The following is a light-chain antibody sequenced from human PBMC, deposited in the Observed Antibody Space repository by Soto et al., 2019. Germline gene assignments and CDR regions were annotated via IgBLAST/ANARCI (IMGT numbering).Light chain of an antibody. V-gene: IGLV1-47*01. Sequence: QSVLTQPPSASGTPGQRVTISCSGGTSNIGGNHVYWCQQLPGTTPKLLIYRSNQRPSGVPDRFSASKSATSASLAISGLQSEDEADYYCAAWDDSLSDMIFGGGTKLTVL. J-gene: IGLJ2*01. CDR3: AAWDDSLSDMI. CDR1: TSNIGGNH. CDR2: RSN.